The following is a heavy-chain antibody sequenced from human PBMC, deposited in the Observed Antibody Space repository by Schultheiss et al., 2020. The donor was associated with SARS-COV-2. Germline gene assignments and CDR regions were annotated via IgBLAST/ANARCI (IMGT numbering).Heavy chain of an antibody. Sequence: GSLRLSCAVYGGSFSGYYWSWIRQPPGKGLEWIGEINHSGSTNYNPSLKSRVTISVDTAKNQFSLKLSSVTAADTAVYYCARGERGPSSYYYYYMDVWGKGTTVTVSS. J-gene: IGHJ6*03. D-gene: IGHD1-1*01. CDR2: INHSGST. CDR1: GGSFSGYY. CDR3: ARGERGPSSYYYYYMDV. V-gene: IGHV4-34*01.